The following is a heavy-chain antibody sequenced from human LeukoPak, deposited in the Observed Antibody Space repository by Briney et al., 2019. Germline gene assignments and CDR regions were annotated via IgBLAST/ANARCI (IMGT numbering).Heavy chain of an antibody. D-gene: IGHD5-24*01. Sequence: SETLSLTCTVSGGSISSYYWSWIRQPPGKGLEWIGYIYYSGSTNYNPSLKSRVTISVDTSKNQFSLMLSSATAADTAVYYCARGRRDGYSYFDYWGPGTLVTVSS. CDR1: GGSISSYY. J-gene: IGHJ4*02. CDR2: IYYSGST. V-gene: IGHV4-59*01. CDR3: ARGRRDGYSYFDY.